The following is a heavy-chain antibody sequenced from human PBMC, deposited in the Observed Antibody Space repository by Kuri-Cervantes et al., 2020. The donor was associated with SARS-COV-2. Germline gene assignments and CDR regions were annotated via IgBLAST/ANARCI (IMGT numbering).Heavy chain of an antibody. CDR1: GGSFSGYH. CDR3: ARLGKNCTNGICNTYHYYYMDV. J-gene: IGHJ6*03. CDR2: VNYSGGT. D-gene: IGHD2-8*01. V-gene: IGHV4-34*01. Sequence: SQTLSLTCAVYGGSFSGYHWTWIRRSPGKGLEWIGEVNYSGGTNYNPSLKSRVTVSVDTSKNQFFLKLSSVTAADTAVYYCARLGKNCTNGICNTYHYYYMDVWGKGTTVTVSS.